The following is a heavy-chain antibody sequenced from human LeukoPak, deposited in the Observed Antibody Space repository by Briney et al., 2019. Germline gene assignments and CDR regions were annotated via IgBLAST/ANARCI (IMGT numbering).Heavy chain of an antibody. CDR2: INHSGST. D-gene: IGHD3-22*01. Sequence: SETLSLTCAVYGGSFSGYYWSWIRQAPGKGLEWIGEINHSGSTNYNPSLKSRVTISLDTSKNQISLKLSSVTAADTAVYYCARDRVIVVYWYFDLWGRGTLVTVSS. V-gene: IGHV4-34*01. CDR3: ARDRVIVVYWYFDL. J-gene: IGHJ2*01. CDR1: GGSFSGYY.